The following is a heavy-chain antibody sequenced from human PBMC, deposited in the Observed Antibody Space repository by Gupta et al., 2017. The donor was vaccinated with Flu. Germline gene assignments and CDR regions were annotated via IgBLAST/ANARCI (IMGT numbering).Heavy chain of an antibody. V-gene: IGHV3-23*01. CDR2: ISGSGGST. J-gene: IGHJ3*02. CDR3: AKERMGAINDAFDI. D-gene: IGHD1-26*01. CDR1: GFTFNSFA. Sequence: EAQLLESGGGLVQPGGSLRLSCATSGFTFNSFAMSWVRQAPGKGLEWVSGISGSGGSTYYADSVKGRFTISRDNSKNTLYLQMNSLRVEDTAVYYCAKERMGAINDAFDIWGQGTMVEVSS.